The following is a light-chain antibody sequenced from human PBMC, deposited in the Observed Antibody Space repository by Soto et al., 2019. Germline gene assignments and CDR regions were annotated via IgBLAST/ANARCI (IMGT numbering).Light chain of an antibody. CDR2: GAS. Sequence: ETVMTQSPATLSVSPGERATLSCRASQSVSRHLAWYQQAPGQAPRLLIHGASTRAIGVPDRFSGSGSGTEFTLTIRSLLSEEFAVYYCQQYGSSPSTFGQGTRLEIK. CDR3: QQYGSSPST. J-gene: IGKJ5*01. V-gene: IGKV3-15*01. CDR1: QSVSRH.